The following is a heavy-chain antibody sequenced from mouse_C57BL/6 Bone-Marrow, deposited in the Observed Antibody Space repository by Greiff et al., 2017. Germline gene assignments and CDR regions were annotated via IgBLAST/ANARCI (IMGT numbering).Heavy chain of an antibody. Sequence: QLQQSGPELVKPGASVKISCKASGYTFTDYYMNWVKQSHGKSLEWIGDINPNNGGTSYNQKFKGKATLTVDKSSSTAYMELRSLTSEDSAVYYCARCTTVVPFDYWGQGTTLTVSS. D-gene: IGHD1-1*01. CDR2: INPNNGGT. CDR1: GYTFTDYY. CDR3: ARCTTVVPFDY. J-gene: IGHJ2*01. V-gene: IGHV1-26*01.